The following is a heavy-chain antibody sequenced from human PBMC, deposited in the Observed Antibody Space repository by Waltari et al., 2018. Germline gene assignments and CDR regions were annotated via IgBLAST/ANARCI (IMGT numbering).Heavy chain of an antibody. CDR1: GFTFSTLA. Sequence: EVQLLESGGGLIQPGGSLRLSLAASGFTFSTLAMNWVRQAPGRALEWVSGIITSSDTYYADSVKGRFTIARDNSKNILYLQMNSLRADDTAVYYCVKGDWGDFWGQGTLVTVSS. V-gene: IGHV3-23*01. CDR2: IITSSDT. D-gene: IGHD2-21*02. CDR3: VKGDWGDF. J-gene: IGHJ4*02.